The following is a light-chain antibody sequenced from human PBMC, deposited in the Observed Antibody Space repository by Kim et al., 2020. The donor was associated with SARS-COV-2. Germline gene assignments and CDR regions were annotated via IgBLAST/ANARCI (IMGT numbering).Light chain of an antibody. CDR2: GPS. Sequence: LSLAPGERATLSCRASQSVNTNYVAWYQQKPGRAPRLLIFGPSGRATGIPDRFSGSVSGTDFTLTISRLEPEDFAVYYCQYYETFGQGTRLEIK. CDR3: QYYET. V-gene: IGKV3-20*01. J-gene: IGKJ5*01. CDR1: QSVNTNY.